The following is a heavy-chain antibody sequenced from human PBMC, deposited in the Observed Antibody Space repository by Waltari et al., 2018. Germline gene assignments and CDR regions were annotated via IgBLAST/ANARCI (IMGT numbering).Heavy chain of an antibody. CDR1: GFTVSSYG. CDR3: AKSGRAGPFYY. Sequence: VQMVESGGGVDQPGGSLSLNGAEYGFTVSSYGMHWVRQAPGKGLECVAVIWYDGSNKYYADSVKVRFTISRDNSINTLYLQMIILRAEYTAVYYCAKSGRAGPFYYWGQGTLVTVSS. J-gene: IGHJ4*02. D-gene: IGHD1-1*01. CDR2: IWYDGSNK. V-gene: IGHV3-33*06.